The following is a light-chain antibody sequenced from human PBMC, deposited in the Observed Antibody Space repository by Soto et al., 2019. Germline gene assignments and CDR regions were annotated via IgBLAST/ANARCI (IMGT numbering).Light chain of an antibody. Sequence: EIVFTHFPGTLSVSPGERATLSFRASQSVSNNYLAWYQQNPGQSPRLVIFGASNRATGIPDRFSASGSGTEFTLTISRLEPEDVAVYYCQQYATSPLTFGHGTKVDIK. J-gene: IGKJ1*01. CDR1: QSVSNNY. V-gene: IGKV3-20*01. CDR3: QQYATSPLT. CDR2: GAS.